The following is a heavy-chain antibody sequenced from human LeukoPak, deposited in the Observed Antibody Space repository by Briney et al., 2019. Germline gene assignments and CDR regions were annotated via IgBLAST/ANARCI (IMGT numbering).Heavy chain of an antibody. Sequence: PSETLSLTCTVSGGSISTYHWNWIRKSPEKGLEWIGYMQSTGNSNYNPSLKSRVTMSVDMSRNQIVLTLSSVPPADTAVYFCARDKQHSYGRYFDHWGQGILVTVSS. V-gene: IGHV4-59*01. CDR3: ARDKQHSYGRYFDH. CDR1: GGSISTYH. D-gene: IGHD5-18*01. CDR2: MQSTGNS. J-gene: IGHJ4*02.